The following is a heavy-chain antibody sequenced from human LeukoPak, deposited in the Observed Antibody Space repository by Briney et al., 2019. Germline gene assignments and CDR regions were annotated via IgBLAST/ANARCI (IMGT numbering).Heavy chain of an antibody. CDR1: GGSISSSSYY. CDR3: ARDPPIAVVGQGFDY. Sequence: SETLSLTCTVSGGSISSSSYYWGWIRQPPGKGLAWIGSIYYSGSTYYNPSLKSRVTISVDTSKNQFSLKLSSVTAADTAVYYCARDPPIAVVGQGFDYWGQGTLVTVSS. CDR2: IYYSGST. J-gene: IGHJ4*02. V-gene: IGHV4-39*07. D-gene: IGHD6-19*01.